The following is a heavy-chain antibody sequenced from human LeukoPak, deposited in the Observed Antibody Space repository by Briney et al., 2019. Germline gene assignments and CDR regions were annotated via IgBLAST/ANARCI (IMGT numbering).Heavy chain of an antibody. CDR2: IYSGGST. CDR1: GFTVSSNY. CDR3: ARRSTLGYCSGGSCSSPYYYYGMDV. J-gene: IGHJ6*02. V-gene: IGHV3-66*01. D-gene: IGHD2-15*01. Sequence: GGSLRLSCAASGFTVSSNYMSWVRQAPGKGLEWVSVIYSGGSTYYADSVKGRFTISRDNSKNTLYLQMNSLRAEDTAVYYCARRSTLGYCSGGSCSSPYYYYGMDVWGQGTTVTVSS.